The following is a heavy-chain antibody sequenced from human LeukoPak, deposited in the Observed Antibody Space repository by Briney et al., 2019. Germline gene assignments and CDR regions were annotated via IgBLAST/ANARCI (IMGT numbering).Heavy chain of an antibody. CDR2: INHSGST. D-gene: IGHD2-15*01. V-gene: IGHV4-34*01. CDR3: ARRPSEVLAYYYYYMDV. Sequence: SETVSRTCAVDGGSFSGYCWGWIRQPPGKGLAWIGEINHSGSTNYNPSLKSRATISVDTSKNQFSVKLSPRTAGAAAVYYCARRPSEVLAYYYYYMDVWGKGTTVTVSS. J-gene: IGHJ6*03. CDR1: GGSFSGYC.